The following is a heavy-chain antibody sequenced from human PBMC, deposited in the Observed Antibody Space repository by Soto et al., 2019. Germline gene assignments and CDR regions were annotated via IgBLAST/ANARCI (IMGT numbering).Heavy chain of an antibody. J-gene: IGHJ6*02. CDR1: GYTFTNYA. Sequence: QVQLVQSGAEVKKPGASVNVSCKASGYTFTNYAMHWVRQAPGQRLEWMGWINAGNGDTKYTQNFRGRLTITRDTSASTAYMEVSSLRSEDTAVYYCARGPGSTWRGKQDVWGQGTTVTVSS. D-gene: IGHD3-10*01. CDR3: ARGPGSTWRGKQDV. V-gene: IGHV1-3*01. CDR2: INAGNGDT.